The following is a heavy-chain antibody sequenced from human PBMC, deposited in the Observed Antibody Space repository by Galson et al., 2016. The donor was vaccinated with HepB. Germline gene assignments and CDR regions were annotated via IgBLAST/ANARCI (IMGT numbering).Heavy chain of an antibody. V-gene: IGHV3-11*01. CDR1: GASISSGSYS. D-gene: IGHD3-3*01. J-gene: IGHJ4*02. Sequence: LSLTCTVSGASISSGSYSWAWIRQAPGKGLEWVSYISHSGNTIRYADSVEGRFTISRDNAKNSLFLQMDSLTAEDTAVYYCATLLPTDFWSGYYTAPSDHWGQGTLVTVSS. CDR3: ATLLPTDFWSGYYTAPSDH. CDR2: ISHSGNTI.